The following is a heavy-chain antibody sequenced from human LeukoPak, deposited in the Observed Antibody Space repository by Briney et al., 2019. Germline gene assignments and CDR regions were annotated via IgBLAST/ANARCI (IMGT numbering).Heavy chain of an antibody. CDR3: ARRISTRRGETCSSTSYYFDY. CDR2: IFHNGIT. CDR1: GFSISSGYF. V-gene: IGHV4-38-2*01. Sequence: PSETLSLTCAVSGFSISSGYFWAWIRQSPGKGLEWIGSIFHNGITYYNPSLKSRITISVDTSKNQFSLRLSSVTAADTAVYYCARRISTRRGETCSSTSYYFDYWGQGTLVTVSS. D-gene: IGHD2-2*01. J-gene: IGHJ4*02.